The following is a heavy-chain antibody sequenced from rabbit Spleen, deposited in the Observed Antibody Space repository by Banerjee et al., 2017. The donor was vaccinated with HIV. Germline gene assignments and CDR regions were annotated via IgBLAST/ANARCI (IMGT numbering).Heavy chain of an antibody. CDR2: INTATGKA. V-gene: IGHV1S40*01. CDR1: GIDFSSYYY. CDR3: ARDLVGVIGWNFNL. D-gene: IGHD1-1*01. J-gene: IGHJ4*01. Sequence: QSLEESGGDLVKPGASLTLTCTASGIDFSSYYYMCWVRQAPGKGLEWIACINTATGKAVYASWAKGRFTISKTSSNTVTLQMTSLTAADTATCFCARDLVGVIGWNFNLWGPGTLVTVS.